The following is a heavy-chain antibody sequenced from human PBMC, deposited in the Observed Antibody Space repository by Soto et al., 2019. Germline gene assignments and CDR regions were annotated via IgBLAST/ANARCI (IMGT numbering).Heavy chain of an antibody. CDR3: AIGPRMWLAGGGY. D-gene: IGHD6-19*01. CDR2: INHSGIT. Sequence: SETLSLTCAVYGGSFSGYYWSWIRQPPGKGLEWLGEINHSGITDYNPSLKSRITISIGTSKKQFSLKLNSVTAADTAVYYCAIGPRMWLAGGGYWGQGTQVTVSS. V-gene: IGHV4-34*01. J-gene: IGHJ4*02. CDR1: GGSFSGYY.